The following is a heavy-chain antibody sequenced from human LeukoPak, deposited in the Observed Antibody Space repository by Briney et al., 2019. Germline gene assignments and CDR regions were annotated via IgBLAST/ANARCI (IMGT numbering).Heavy chain of an antibody. CDR1: GFTFDDYA. CDR2: ISWDGGST. CDR3: AKGGDYDSSGYYHFQH. V-gene: IGHV3-43D*04. J-gene: IGHJ1*01. Sequence: PGGSLRLSCAASGFTFDDYAMHWVRQAPGKGLEWVSLISWDGGSTYYADSVKGRFTISRDNSKNSLYLQMNSLGAEDTALYYCAKGGDYDSSGYYHFQHWGQGTLATVSS. D-gene: IGHD3-22*01.